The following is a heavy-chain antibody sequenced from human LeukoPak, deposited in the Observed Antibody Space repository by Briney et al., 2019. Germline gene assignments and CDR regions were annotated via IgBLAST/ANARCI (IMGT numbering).Heavy chain of an antibody. D-gene: IGHD1-26*01. J-gene: IGHJ4*02. CDR3: ARDGRRRGGSYYFDY. V-gene: IGHV4-4*07. CDR1: GGSISSYY. Sequence: PSETLSLTCTVSGGSISSYYWSWIRQPAGKGLEWIGRIYTSGSTNYNPSLKSRVTMSVDTSKNQFSLKLSSVTAADTAVYYCARDGRRRGGSYYFDYWGQGTLVTVSS. CDR2: IYTSGST.